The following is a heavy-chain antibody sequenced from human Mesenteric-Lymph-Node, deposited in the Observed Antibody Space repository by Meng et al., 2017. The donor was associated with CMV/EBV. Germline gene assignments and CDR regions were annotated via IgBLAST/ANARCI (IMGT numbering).Heavy chain of an antibody. CDR1: GYTFTNSF. V-gene: IGHV1-46*01. D-gene: IGHD4-17*01. CDR2: INPTGDYT. Sequence: ASVKVSCKASGYTFTNSFIHWVRQAPGQGLEWMTRINPTGDYTTYAQKFQGRVTLTRDTSTTTVPLELTSLTSEDTAVYYCARDTPGDDKWDWGQGTLVTVSS. CDR3: ARDTPGDDKWD. J-gene: IGHJ1*01.